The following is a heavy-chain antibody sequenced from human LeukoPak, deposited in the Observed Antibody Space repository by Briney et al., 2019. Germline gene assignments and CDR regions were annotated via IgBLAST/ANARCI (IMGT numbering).Heavy chain of an antibody. CDR3: AKDSRDGYNRGAFDY. V-gene: IGHV3-33*06. J-gene: IGHJ4*02. D-gene: IGHD5-24*01. Sequence: GGSLRLSCAASGFTFSSYGMHWVRQAPGKGLEWVAVIWYDGSNKYYADSVKGRFTISRDNSKNTLYLQMNSLRAEVTAVYYCAKDSRDGYNRGAFDYWGQGTLVTVSS. CDR1: GFTFSSYG. CDR2: IWYDGSNK.